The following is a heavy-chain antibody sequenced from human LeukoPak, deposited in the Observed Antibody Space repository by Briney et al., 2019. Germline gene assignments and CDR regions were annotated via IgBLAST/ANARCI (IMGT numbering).Heavy chain of an antibody. D-gene: IGHD3-10*01. CDR1: GYTFTGYY. V-gene: IGHV1-46*01. Sequence: ASVKVSCKSSGYTFTGYYMHWVRQDPGQGLEWMGIINPSGGSTSYAQKFQGRVTMTRDTSTSTVYMELSSLRSEDTAVYYCARAVGYYGSGSSNDDWGQGTLVTVSS. J-gene: IGHJ4*02. CDR2: INPSGGST. CDR3: ARAVGYYGSGSSNDD.